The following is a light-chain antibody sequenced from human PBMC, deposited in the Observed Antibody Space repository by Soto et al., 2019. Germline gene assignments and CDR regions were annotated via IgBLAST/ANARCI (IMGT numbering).Light chain of an antibody. Sequence: EILMTQSPATLSVSPGERATLSCRASQSLSRNLAWYQQKPGQAPRLLIYGASTRASGVPTRFSGSGSGTEFTLTISILQSEDFALYYCQHYNDWPPAFTFGPGTKVDL. V-gene: IGKV3-15*01. CDR3: QHYNDWPPAFT. CDR2: GAS. J-gene: IGKJ3*01. CDR1: QSLSRN.